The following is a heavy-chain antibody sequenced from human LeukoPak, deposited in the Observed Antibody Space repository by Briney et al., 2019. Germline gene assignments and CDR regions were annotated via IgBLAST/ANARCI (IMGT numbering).Heavy chain of an antibody. D-gene: IGHD6-13*01. CDR1: GGSISSGSYY. CDR3: ARAAAADYYYYYMDV. V-gene: IGHV4-61*02. J-gene: IGHJ6*03. Sequence: NPSETLSLTCTVSGGSISSGSYYWSWIRQPAGKGLEWIGRIYTSGSTNYNPSLKSRVTISVDTSKNQFSLKLSSVTAADTAVYYCARAAAADYYYYYMDVWGKGTTVTISS. CDR2: IYTSGST.